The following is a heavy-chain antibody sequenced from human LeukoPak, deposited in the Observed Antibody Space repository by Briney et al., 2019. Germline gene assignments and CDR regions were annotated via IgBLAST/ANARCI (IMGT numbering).Heavy chain of an antibody. Sequence: SETLSLTCTVSGASISSYYWSWIRQPPGKGLEWIGYIYYSGSTNYNPSLKSRVTISVDTSKNQFSLKLSSVTAADTAVYYCAREVGDYGDYSVDYWGQGTLVTVSS. V-gene: IGHV4-59*01. CDR3: AREVGDYGDYSVDY. CDR2: IYYSGST. J-gene: IGHJ4*02. CDR1: GASISSYY. D-gene: IGHD4-17*01.